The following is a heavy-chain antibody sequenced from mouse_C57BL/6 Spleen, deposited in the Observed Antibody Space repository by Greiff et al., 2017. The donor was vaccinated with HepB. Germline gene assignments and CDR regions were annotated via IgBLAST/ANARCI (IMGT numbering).Heavy chain of an antibody. Sequence: VKLMESGAELVKPGASVKLSCKASGYTFTEYTIHWVKQRSGQGLEWIGWFYPGSGSIKYNEKFKDKATLTADKSSSTVYMELSRLTSEDSAVYFCARHGGITTVVDLYFDYWGQGTTLTVSS. CDR1: GYTFTEYT. J-gene: IGHJ2*01. V-gene: IGHV1-62-2*01. D-gene: IGHD1-1*01. CDR2: FYPGSGSI. CDR3: ARHGGITTVVDLYFDY.